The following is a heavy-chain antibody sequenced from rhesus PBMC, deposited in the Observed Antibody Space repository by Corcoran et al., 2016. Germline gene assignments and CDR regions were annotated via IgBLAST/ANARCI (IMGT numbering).Heavy chain of an antibody. CDR1: GASISRNY. D-gene: IGHD3-3*01. J-gene: IGHJ5-1*01. CDR3: TTHLAWSHLNF. Sequence: QVQLQESGPGLVKPSESLPLTCAVSGASISRNYWSWIRKAPGKGLEWIGLIYGRGGGTDYTPSLKSRVTISKDAPKNRFSLKLASVTAADAAVYYCTTHLAWSHLNFWGRGVLVTVFS. CDR2: IYGRGGGT. V-gene: IGHV4S2*01.